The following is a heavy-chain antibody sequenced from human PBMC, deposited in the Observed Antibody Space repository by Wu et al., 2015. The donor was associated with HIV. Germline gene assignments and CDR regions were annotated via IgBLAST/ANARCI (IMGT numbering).Heavy chain of an antibody. Sequence: QVQLVQSGAEVKKPGSSVRVSCKASGGTFSSYAFSWVRQAPGQGLEWMGGIIPISKTADYAQKFQGRVTITADESTRTIYMALTGLRSEDTAVYYCATSPYDSSGYFYGGFFDYWGQGTLVPVSS. D-gene: IGHD3-22*01. V-gene: IGHV1-69*12. J-gene: IGHJ4*02. CDR1: GGTFSSYA. CDR2: IIPISKTA. CDR3: ATSPYDSSGYFYGGFFDY.